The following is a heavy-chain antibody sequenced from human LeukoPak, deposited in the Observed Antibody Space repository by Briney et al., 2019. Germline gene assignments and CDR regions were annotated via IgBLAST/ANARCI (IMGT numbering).Heavy chain of an antibody. Sequence: SETLSLTCTVSGGSISSSSYYWGWIRQPPGKGLEWIGSIYYSGSTYYNPSLKSRVTISVDTSKNQFSLKLSSVTAADTAVYYCARDEGAVSGYGMDVWGQGTTVTVSS. CDR3: ARDEGAVSGYGMDV. D-gene: IGHD2/OR15-2a*01. CDR1: GGSISSSSYY. V-gene: IGHV4-39*07. J-gene: IGHJ6*02. CDR2: IYYSGST.